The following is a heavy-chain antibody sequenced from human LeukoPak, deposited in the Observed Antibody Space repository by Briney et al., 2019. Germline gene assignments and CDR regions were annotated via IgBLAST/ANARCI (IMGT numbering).Heavy chain of an antibody. CDR2: INPSGDST. Sequence: ASVKVSYKASGYTFTSHYVHWVRQAPGQGPEWMGMINPSGDSTSYSQKFQGRVTMTRDTSTTTLYMDLSSLRSEDTAVYYCARSPITNIWYYFDYWGQGTLVTVSS. CDR3: ARSPITNIWYYFDY. V-gene: IGHV1-46*01. CDR1: GYTFTSHY. J-gene: IGHJ4*02. D-gene: IGHD2-8*02.